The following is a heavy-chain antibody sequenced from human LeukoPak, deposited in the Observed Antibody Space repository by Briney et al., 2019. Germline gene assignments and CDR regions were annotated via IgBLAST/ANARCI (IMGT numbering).Heavy chain of an antibody. D-gene: IGHD6-6*01. CDR2: ISGSGGST. CDR3: AKDLREYTSSPRNAFHI. Sequence: GGSLRLSCAASGFTFSSYGMSWVRQAPGKGLEWVSAISGSGGSTYYADSVKGRFTISRDNSKNTLYLLLNSLRAEDTAVYYCAKDLREYTSSPRNAFHIWGQGTMVTVSS. CDR1: GFTFSSYG. V-gene: IGHV3-23*01. J-gene: IGHJ3*02.